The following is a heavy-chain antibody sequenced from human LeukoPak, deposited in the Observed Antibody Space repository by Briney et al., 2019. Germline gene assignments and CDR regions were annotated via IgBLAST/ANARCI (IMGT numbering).Heavy chain of an antibody. CDR3: AKDLSDSSRVPGDY. CDR1: GFTFNTYA. CDR2: ISGSGGST. Sequence: GGSLRLSCAASGFTFNTYAMSWVRQAPGKGLEWVSSISGSGGSTFYADSVKGRFTVSRDNSKNTLYLQMNSLRAEDTAVYYCAKDLSDSSRVPGDYWGQGTLVTVSS. J-gene: IGHJ4*02. D-gene: IGHD6-13*01. V-gene: IGHV3-23*01.